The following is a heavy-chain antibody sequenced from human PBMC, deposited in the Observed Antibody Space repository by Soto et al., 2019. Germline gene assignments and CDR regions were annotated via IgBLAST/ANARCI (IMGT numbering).Heavy chain of an antibody. J-gene: IGHJ6*02. Sequence: QVQLVQSGAEVKKPGSSVKVSCKAPGGTFSTYAISWVRQAPGQGLEWMGGVIPIFGTPKYAQKFQGRVTITAEESTSTGYMELRSLRSEDTAVYYCARSQGGSSSLDIYYYYYYGMDVWGQGTKVTVSS. CDR3: ARSQGGSSSLDIYYYYYYGMDV. D-gene: IGHD2-15*01. CDR2: VIPIFGTP. CDR1: GGTFSTYA. V-gene: IGHV1-69*01.